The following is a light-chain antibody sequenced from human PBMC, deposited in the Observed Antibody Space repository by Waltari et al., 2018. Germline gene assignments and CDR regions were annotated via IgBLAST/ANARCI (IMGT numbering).Light chain of an antibody. Sequence: SVLTQPPSVSGTPGQRVTISCSGSTSNVGTNYVFWYQLLPGAAPRLLSYKNHQRPSGVPARFSGSKSGTSASLAISGLRSEDEGDYYCAVWEGSLKVFGAGTKVTVL. CDR2: KNH. V-gene: IGLV1-47*01. CDR3: AVWEGSLKV. CDR1: TSNVGTNY. J-gene: IGLJ1*01.